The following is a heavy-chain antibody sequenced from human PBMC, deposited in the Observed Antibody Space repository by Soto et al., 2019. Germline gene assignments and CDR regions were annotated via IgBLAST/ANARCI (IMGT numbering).Heavy chain of an antibody. V-gene: IGHV2-5*02. Sequence: QITLKASAPTLVKPTQTLTLTCTSSGFSLSSTRMAVGWIRHPPGKALERLPLLYWDDDRRYSPFLKSRLTITQDASNHLVVLTMCCMVLVDAGRYYCAHIVVADRGYYFDYCGHRTLVPVSS. D-gene: IGHD5-12*01. J-gene: IGHJ4*01. CDR1: GFSLSSTRMA. CDR3: AHIVVADRGYYFDY. CDR2: LYWDDDR.